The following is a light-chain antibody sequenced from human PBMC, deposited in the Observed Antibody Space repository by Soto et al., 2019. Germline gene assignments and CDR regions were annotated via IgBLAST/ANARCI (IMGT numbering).Light chain of an antibody. V-gene: IGKV1-39*01. Sequence: DIQMTQSPSSLSASVGDRVTITCRASQSISSYLNWYQQKPGQAPKLLIYAASSLQSGVPSRFSRSGSGTDFTLTISSLQPEDFATYYCQQSYSTPPVTFGGGTKVEIK. CDR1: QSISSY. CDR3: QQSYSTPPVT. J-gene: IGKJ4*01. CDR2: AAS.